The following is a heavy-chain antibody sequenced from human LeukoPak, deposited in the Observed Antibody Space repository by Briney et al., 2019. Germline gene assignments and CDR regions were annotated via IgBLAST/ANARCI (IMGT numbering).Heavy chain of an antibody. CDR1: GGSISSSSYY. CDR3: ARNHCSSTGCYLAAAGTRWFDP. V-gene: IGHV4-39*07. D-gene: IGHD2-2*01. Sequence: PSETLSLTCTVSGGSISSSSYYWGWIRQPPGKGLEWIGSIYYSGSTYYNPSLKSRVTISVDTSKNQFSLKLSSVTAADTAVYYCARNHCSSTGCYLAAAGTRWFDPWGQGTLVTVSS. CDR2: IYYSGST. J-gene: IGHJ5*02.